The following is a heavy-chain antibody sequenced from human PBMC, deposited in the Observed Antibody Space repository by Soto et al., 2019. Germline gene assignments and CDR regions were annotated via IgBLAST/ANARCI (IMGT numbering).Heavy chain of an antibody. J-gene: IGHJ6*02. CDR1: GYTFTSYA. CDR3: ARDHTPRVYQLLAPYYYYYGMDV. V-gene: IGHV7-4-1*01. CDR2: INTNTGNP. D-gene: IGHD2-2*01. Sequence: QVPLVQSGSELKKPGASVKVSCKASGYTFTSYAMNWVRQAPGQGLEWMGWINTNTGNPTYAQGFTGRFVFSLDTSVSTAYLQICSLKAEDTAVYYCARDHTPRVYQLLAPYYYYYGMDVWGQGTTVTVSS.